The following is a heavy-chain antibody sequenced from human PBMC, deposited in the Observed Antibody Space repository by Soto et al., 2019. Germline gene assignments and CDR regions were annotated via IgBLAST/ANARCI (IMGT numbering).Heavy chain of an antibody. Sequence: EVQLLESGGGLVQPGGSLRLSCAASGFTFSSYAMSWVSQAPGKGLEWVSAISGSGGSTYYAASVKGLYTISRDNYRNALSLQMNSLRAEDTAVYYCAKTRTYTGGYPNWRYWGPGTLVTVAS. D-gene: IGHD1-1*01. J-gene: IGHJ4*02. CDR2: ISGSGGST. CDR3: AKTRTYTGGYPNWRY. CDR1: GFTFSSYA. V-gene: IGHV3-23*01.